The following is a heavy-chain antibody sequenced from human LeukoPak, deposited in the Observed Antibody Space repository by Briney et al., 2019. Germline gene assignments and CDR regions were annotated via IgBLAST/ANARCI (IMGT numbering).Heavy chain of an antibody. V-gene: IGHV1-2*02. J-gene: IGHJ5*02. Sequence: ASVTVTCTTSGYTFTGYYIHWVRQAPGQGLEWMGWINPNSGGTNYAQKFQGRVTMTRDTSISTAYMDLSRLTSDNTAVYCCARADVFPWGQATQVTVSS. CDR1: GYTFTGYY. CDR3: ARADVFP. CDR2: INPNSGGT.